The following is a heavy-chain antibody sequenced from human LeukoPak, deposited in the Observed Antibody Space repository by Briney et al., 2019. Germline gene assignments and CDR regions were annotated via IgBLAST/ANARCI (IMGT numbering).Heavy chain of an antibody. D-gene: IGHD2-2*01. V-gene: IGHV1-69*13. Sequence: ASVKVSCKASGGTFSSYAISWVRQAPGQGLEWMGGIIPIFGTANYAQKFQGRVTITADESTSTAYMELRSLRSDDTAVYYCARYCSSTSCGYYYYGMDVWGQGTTVTVSS. J-gene: IGHJ6*02. CDR3: ARYCSSTSCGYYYYGMDV. CDR2: IIPIFGTA. CDR1: GGTFSSYA.